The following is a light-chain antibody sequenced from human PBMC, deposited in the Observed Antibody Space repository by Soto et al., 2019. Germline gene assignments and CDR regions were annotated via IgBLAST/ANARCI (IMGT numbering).Light chain of an antibody. CDR3: QTGGTGIVV. CDR1: SGHSSYA. J-gene: IGLJ2*01. Sequence: QLVLTQSPSASASLGAAVKLTCTLSSGHSSYAIAWHQQQPEKGPRYLMKLNSVGSHSKGDGIPDRFSGSSSGAERYLTNSSLQSEDEADYYCQTGGTGIVVFGGGTKLTVL. V-gene: IGLV4-69*01. CDR2: LNSVGSH.